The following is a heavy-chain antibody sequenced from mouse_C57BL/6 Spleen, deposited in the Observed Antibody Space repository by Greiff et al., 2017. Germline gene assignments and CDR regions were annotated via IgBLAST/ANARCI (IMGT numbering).Heavy chain of an antibody. J-gene: IGHJ3*01. CDR2: IYPGSGST. Sequence: VQLQQPGAELVKPGASVKMSCKASGYTFTSYWITWVKQRPGQGLEWLGDIYPGSGSTNYNEKFKSKATMTVDTSSSTAYMQLSSLTSEDSAVYYCARAGGNYGAWFAYWGQGTLVTVSA. V-gene: IGHV1-55*01. CDR1: GYTFTSYW. D-gene: IGHD2-1*01. CDR3: ARAGGNYGAWFAY.